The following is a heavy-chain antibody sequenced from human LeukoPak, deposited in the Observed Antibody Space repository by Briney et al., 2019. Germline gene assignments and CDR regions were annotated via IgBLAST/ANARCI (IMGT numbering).Heavy chain of an antibody. D-gene: IGHD1-26*01. CDR3: AKRWDSTWSYFDL. Sequence: GGSLRLSCAASGFTVSSNYMSWVRQAPGKGLEWVSVIYSGGSTYYADSVKGRFTISRDNSKNTLYLQMNSLTVEDTAVYYCAKRWDSTWSYFDLWGQGTLVTVSS. V-gene: IGHV3-53*01. CDR1: GFTVSSNY. J-gene: IGHJ4*02. CDR2: IYSGGST.